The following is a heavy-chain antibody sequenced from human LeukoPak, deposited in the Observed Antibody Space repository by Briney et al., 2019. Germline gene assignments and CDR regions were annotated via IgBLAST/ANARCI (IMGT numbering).Heavy chain of an antibody. CDR2: ISGSGDTT. V-gene: IGHV3-23*01. D-gene: IGHD3-22*01. CDR1: GFSFSSYA. J-gene: IGHJ4*02. CDR3: AKSYYDSTGYYSFFDY. Sequence: GGSLRLSCVASGFSFSSYAMNWVRQAPGKGLEWVSVISGSGDTTYYADSVKGRFTISRDNSKNTLDLHMNSLRAEDTAVYYCAKSYYDSTGYYSFFDYWGQGTLVTVSS.